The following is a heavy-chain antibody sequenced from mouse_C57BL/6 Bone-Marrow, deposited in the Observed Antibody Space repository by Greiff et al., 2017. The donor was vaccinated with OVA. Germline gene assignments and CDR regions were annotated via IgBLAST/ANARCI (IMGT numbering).Heavy chain of an antibody. Sequence: QVQLQQPGAELVKPGASVKLSCKASGYTFTSYWVQWVKQRPGQGLEWIGEIDPSDSYTNYNQKFKGKATLTVDTASSTAYMQISSLTSEDSAVYHCACYLFAYWGQGTLVTVSA. CDR2: IDPSDSYT. V-gene: IGHV1-50*01. J-gene: IGHJ3*01. CDR3: ACYLFAY. CDR1: GYTFTSYW.